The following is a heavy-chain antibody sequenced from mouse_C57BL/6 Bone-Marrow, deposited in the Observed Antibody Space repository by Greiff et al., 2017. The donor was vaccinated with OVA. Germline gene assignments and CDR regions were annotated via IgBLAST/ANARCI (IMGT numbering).Heavy chain of an antibody. J-gene: IGHJ4*01. CDR3: ATITTVVEDYAMDY. CDR2: IYPGDGDT. CDR1: GYAFSSYW. Sequence: QVQLKQSGAELVKPGASVKISCKASGYAFSSYWMNWVKQRPGKGLEWIGQIYPGDGDTNYNGKFKGKATLTADKSSSTAYMQLSSLTSEDSAVYVCATITTVVEDYAMDYWGQGTSVTVSS. V-gene: IGHV1-80*01. D-gene: IGHD1-1*01.